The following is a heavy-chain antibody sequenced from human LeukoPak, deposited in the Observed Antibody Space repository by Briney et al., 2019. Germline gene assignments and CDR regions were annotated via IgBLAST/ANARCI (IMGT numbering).Heavy chain of an antibody. CDR3: ARDSLGYYYDSSGSTLDS. CDR2: IKQDGSEK. Sequence: GGSLRLSCAASGFTFSSYWMSWVRQAPGKGLEWVANIKQDGSEKYYVDSVKGRFTISRDNAKNSLYLQMNSLRAEDTAVYYCARDSLGYYYDSSGSTLDSWGHGTLVTVSS. V-gene: IGHV3-7*01. CDR1: GFTFSSYW. J-gene: IGHJ5*01. D-gene: IGHD3-22*01.